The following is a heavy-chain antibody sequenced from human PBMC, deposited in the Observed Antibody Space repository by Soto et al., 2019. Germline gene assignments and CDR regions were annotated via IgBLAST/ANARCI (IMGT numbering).Heavy chain of an antibody. D-gene: IGHD1-20*01. CDR1: GFTFSSYA. J-gene: IGHJ6*03. Sequence: EVQLLESGGGLVQPGGSLRLSCAASGFTFSSYAMSWVRQAPGKGLEWVSAISGSGGSTYYADSVKGRFTISRDNSKNTLYLQMNSLRAEDTAVYYCAKDPRGPITYYYYYYMDVWGQGTLVTVSS. V-gene: IGHV3-23*01. CDR3: AKDPRGPITYYYYYYMDV. CDR2: ISGSGGST.